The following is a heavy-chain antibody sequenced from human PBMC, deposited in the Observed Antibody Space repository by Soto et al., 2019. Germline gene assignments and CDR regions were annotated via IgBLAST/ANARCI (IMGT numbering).Heavy chain of an antibody. D-gene: IGHD2-2*01. Sequence: SETLSLTCTVSGGSISSYYWSWIRQPPGKGLEWIGNIYYSGSTNYNPSLKSRVTISVDTSKNQFSLKLSSVTAADTAVYYCARSPGRIVVVPAANYYYYMDAWGKETTVLVSS. V-gene: IGHV4-59*01. CDR1: GGSISSYY. CDR2: IYYSGST. J-gene: IGHJ6*03. CDR3: ARSPGRIVVVPAANYYYYMDA.